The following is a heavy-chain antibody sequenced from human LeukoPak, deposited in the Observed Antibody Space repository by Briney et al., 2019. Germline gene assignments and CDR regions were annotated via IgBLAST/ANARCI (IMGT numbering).Heavy chain of an antibody. Sequence: GGSLRLSCSASGFTFNNFALHWVRQAPGKGLEWVAVISYDGSNKYYADSVKGRFTISRDNSKNTLYLQMNSLRAEDTAVYYCAREGQLRQERVLPNHAFDIWGQGTMVTVSS. J-gene: IGHJ3*02. CDR3: AREGQLRQERVLPNHAFDI. V-gene: IGHV3-30-3*01. CDR2: ISYDGSNK. D-gene: IGHD1-1*01. CDR1: GFTFNNFA.